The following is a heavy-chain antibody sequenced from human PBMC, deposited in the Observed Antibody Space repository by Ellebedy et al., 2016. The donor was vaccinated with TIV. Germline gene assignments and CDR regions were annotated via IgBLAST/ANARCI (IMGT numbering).Heavy chain of an antibody. D-gene: IGHD1-1*01. J-gene: IGHJ4*02. CDR1: GFTFSSYS. Sequence: PGGSLRLSCAASGFTFSSYSMNWVRQAPGKGLEWVSYISSSSSTIYYADSVKGRFTISRDNAKNLLYLQMIRLRDEDTAVYYCARDGNQLDYWGQGTLVIVSS. CDR2: ISSSSSTI. V-gene: IGHV3-48*02. CDR3: ARDGNQLDY.